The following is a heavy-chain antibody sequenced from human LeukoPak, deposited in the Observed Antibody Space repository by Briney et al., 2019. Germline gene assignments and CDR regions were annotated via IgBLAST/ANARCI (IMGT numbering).Heavy chain of an antibody. CDR1: GFTFSSYA. D-gene: IGHD2-2*01. CDR2: ISGSGGST. J-gene: IGHJ4*02. CDR3: AKDQGAKKAYCSSTSCFFDY. Sequence: PGGSLRLSCAASGFTFSSYAMSWVRQAPGKGLEWVSAISGSGGSTYYADSVKGRFTISRDNSKNTLYLQMNSLRAEDTAVCYCAKDQGAKKAYCSSTSCFFDYWGQGTLVTVSS. V-gene: IGHV3-23*01.